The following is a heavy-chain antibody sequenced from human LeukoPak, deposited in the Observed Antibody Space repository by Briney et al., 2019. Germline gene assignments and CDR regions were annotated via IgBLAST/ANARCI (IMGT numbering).Heavy chain of an antibody. CDR2: INPNSGGT. Sequence: ASVKVSCKASGYTFTGYYMHWVRQAPGQGLEWMGRINPNSGGTNYAQKFQGRVTMTRDTSISTAYMELSRLRSDDTAVYYCARGLRGSGGSCYSYWGQGTLVTVSS. CDR1: GYTFTGYY. J-gene: IGHJ4*02. V-gene: IGHV1-2*06. CDR3: ARGLRGSGGSCYSY. D-gene: IGHD2-15*01.